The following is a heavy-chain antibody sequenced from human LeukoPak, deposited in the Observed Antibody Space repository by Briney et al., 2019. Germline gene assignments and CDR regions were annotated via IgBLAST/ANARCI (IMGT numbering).Heavy chain of an antibody. J-gene: IGHJ4*02. Sequence: PGGSLRLSCAASGFTFSSYSMNWVRQAPGKGLEWVSYISSSSSTIYYADSVKGRFTISRDNAKNSLYLQMNSLRAEDTAVYYCARDNSGWLGPYDSSGYCDYWGQGTLVTVSS. V-gene: IGHV3-48*01. CDR2: ISSSSSTI. CDR1: GFTFSSYS. CDR3: ARDNSGWLGPYDSSGYCDY. D-gene: IGHD3-22*01.